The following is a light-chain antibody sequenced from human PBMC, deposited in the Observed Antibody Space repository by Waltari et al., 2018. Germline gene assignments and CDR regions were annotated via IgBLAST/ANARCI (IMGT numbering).Light chain of an antibody. CDR1: QTLLYTSNNKNY. CDR2: WAS. Sequence: DIVMTQSPASLAVSLGERATINCTSSQTLLYTSNNKNYLAWYQQKPGQPPKLLIYWASTRESGIPDRFSGSGSGTHFSLTISSLQAEDVAVYFCQQYYRPPPTFGGGTKVEIK. V-gene: IGKV4-1*01. CDR3: QQYYRPPPT. J-gene: IGKJ4*01.